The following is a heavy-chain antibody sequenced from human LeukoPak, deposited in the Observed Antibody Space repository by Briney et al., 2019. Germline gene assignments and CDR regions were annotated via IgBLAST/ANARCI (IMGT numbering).Heavy chain of an antibody. J-gene: IGHJ5*02. CDR2: MNPNSGNT. V-gene: IGHV1-8*02. D-gene: IGHD3-22*01. CDR1: GYTFTTFD. Sequence: ASVKVSCKASGYTFTTFDINWVRQATGQGLEWMGWMNPNSGNTGYAQRFQGRVTMTRNTSISTAYMELSSLTSDDTAVYYCATGGRDYFDGGGHRNWFDPWGQGTLVSVTS. CDR3: ATGGRDYFDGGGHRNWFDP.